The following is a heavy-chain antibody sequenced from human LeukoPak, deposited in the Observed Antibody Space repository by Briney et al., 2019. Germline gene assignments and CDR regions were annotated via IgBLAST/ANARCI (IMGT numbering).Heavy chain of an antibody. Sequence: SETLSLTCTVSGGTISSYYWSWIRQPPGKGLEWIGYIYYSGSTNYNPSLKSRVTISVDTSKNQFSLKLSSVTAAETAVYYCARTTEAHSWRTRYYDYYMDVWGKGTTVTVSS. D-gene: IGHD6-13*01. CDR2: IYYSGST. J-gene: IGHJ6*03. CDR1: GGTISSYY. CDR3: ARTTEAHSWRTRYYDYYMDV. V-gene: IGHV4-59*01.